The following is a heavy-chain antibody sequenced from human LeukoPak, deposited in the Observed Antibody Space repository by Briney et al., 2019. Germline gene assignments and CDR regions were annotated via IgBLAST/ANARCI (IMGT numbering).Heavy chain of an antibody. Sequence: IGYIYYSGSTYYNPSLKSRVTISVDTSKNQFSLKLSSVTAADTAVYYCARAGAWAIFYFDYWGQGTLVTVSS. CDR2: IYYSGST. D-gene: IGHD3-3*01. V-gene: IGHV4-30-4*01. CDR3: ARAGAWAIFYFDY. J-gene: IGHJ4*02.